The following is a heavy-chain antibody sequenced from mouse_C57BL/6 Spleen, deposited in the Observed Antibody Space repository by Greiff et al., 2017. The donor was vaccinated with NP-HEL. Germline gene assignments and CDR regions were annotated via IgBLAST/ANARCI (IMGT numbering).Heavy chain of an antibody. Sequence: EVQVVESGGGLVKPGGSLKLSCAASGFTFSSYAMSWVRQTPEKRLEWVATISDGGSYTYYPDNVKGRFTISRDNAKNNLYLQMSHLKSEDTAMYYCARDRTAVVEGYYFGYWGQGTTLTVSS. CDR3: ARDRTAVVEGYYFGY. J-gene: IGHJ2*01. V-gene: IGHV5-4*01. D-gene: IGHD1-1*01. CDR2: ISDGGSYT. CDR1: GFTFSSYA.